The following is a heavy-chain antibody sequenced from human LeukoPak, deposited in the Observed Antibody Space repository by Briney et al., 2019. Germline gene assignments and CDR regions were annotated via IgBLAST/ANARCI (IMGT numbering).Heavy chain of an antibody. CDR1: GFTFSSYS. V-gene: IGHV3-48*01. D-gene: IGHD5-18*01. J-gene: IGHJ5*02. CDR3: AREERGYSYGSPRTAPYNWFDP. CDR2: ISSSSSTI. Sequence: GGSLRLSCAASGFTFSSYSMNWVRQAPGKGLEWVSYISSSSSTIYYADSVKGRFTISRDNAKNSLYLQMNSLRAEDTAVYYCAREERGYSYGSPRTAPYNWFDPWGQGTLVTVSS.